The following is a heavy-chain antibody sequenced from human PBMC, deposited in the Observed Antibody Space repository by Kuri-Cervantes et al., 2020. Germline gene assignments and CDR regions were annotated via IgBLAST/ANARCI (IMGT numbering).Heavy chain of an antibody. J-gene: IGHJ5*02. V-gene: IGHV4-61*01. CDR1: GYSISSGYY. CDR2: ISYSGST. D-gene: IGHD6-13*01. Sequence: SETLSLTCTVSGYSISSGYYWSWIRQPPGKGLEWIGYISYSGSTNYNPSLKSRVTISVDTSRNQFSLKLSSVTAADTAVYYCARDLGTAGVVTWGQGTLVTVSS. CDR3: ARDLGTAGVVT.